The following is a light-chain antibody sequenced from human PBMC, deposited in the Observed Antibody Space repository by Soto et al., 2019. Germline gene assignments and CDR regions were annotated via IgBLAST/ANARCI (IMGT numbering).Light chain of an antibody. CDR3: QQLNGFPPWT. J-gene: IGKJ1*01. V-gene: IGKV1-5*01. CDR1: QSISSW. Sequence: DIQMTQSPSTLSASVGDRVTITCRASQSISSWLAWYQQKAGKAPKLLIYDASSLQSGVPSRFSGGGSGTEFTLTISSLQPEDSATYYCQQLNGFPPWTFGQGTKVEIK. CDR2: DAS.